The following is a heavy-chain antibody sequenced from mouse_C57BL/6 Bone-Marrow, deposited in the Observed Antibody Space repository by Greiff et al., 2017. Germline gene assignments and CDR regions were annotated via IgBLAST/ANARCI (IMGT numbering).Heavy chain of an antibody. CDR3: ARSLYYGSSSFAY. J-gene: IGHJ3*01. CDR1: GFTFSDYG. D-gene: IGHD1-1*01. CDR2: ISSGSSTI. V-gene: IGHV5-17*01. Sequence: EVKWVESGGGLVKPGGSLKLSCAASGFTFSDYGMHWVRQAPEKGLEWVAYISSGSSTIYYADTVKGRFTISRDNAKNTLFLQMTSLRSEDTAMYYCARSLYYGSSSFAYWGQGTLVTVSA.